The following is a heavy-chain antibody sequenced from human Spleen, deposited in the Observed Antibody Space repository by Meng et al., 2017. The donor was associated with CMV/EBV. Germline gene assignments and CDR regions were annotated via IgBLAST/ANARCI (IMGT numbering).Heavy chain of an antibody. J-gene: IGHJ4*02. CDR1: GVTFNTYG. V-gene: IGHV3-30*02. D-gene: IGHD4-23*01. CDR2: IRYDGSSK. CDR3: AKDPVVRGGYFDY. Sequence: GESLKISCAASGVTFNTYGMHWVRQAPGKGLEWVAFIRYDGSSKYYADSVKGRFTLSRDNSKNTLYLQMNSLRAEDTAVYYCAKDPVVRGGYFDYWGQGTLVTVSP.